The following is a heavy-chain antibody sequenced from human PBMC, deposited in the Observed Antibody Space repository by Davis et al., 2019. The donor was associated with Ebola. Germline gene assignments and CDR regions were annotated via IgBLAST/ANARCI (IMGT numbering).Heavy chain of an antibody. D-gene: IGHD6-19*01. Sequence: ASVKVSCKASGYTFTSYGISWVRQAPGRGLEWMGWISAYNGNTKYSQKFQGRVTITTDTSASTVYLDLTSLRSDDTAVFYCARASFGYNSGWYADYWGPGSLVTVSS. CDR2: ISAYNGNT. CDR1: GYTFTSYG. CDR3: ARASFGYNSGWYADY. J-gene: IGHJ4*02. V-gene: IGHV1-18*01.